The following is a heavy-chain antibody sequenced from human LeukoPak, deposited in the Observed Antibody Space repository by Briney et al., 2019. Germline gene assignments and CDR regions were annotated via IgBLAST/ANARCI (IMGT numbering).Heavy chain of an antibody. CDR3: AKDRQRRIMYYDSSGYSSADY. D-gene: IGHD3-22*01. CDR1: GFTFSDYY. V-gene: IGHV3-11*04. J-gene: IGHJ4*02. CDR2: ISSSGSTI. Sequence: GGSLRLSCAASGFTFSDYYMSWIRQAPGKGLEWVSYISSSGSTIYYADSVKGRFTISRDNAKNTLYLQMNSLRAEDTAVYYCAKDRQRRIMYYDSSGYSSADYWGQGTLVTVSS.